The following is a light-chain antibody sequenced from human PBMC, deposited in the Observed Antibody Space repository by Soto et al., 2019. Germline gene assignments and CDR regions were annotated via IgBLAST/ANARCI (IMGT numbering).Light chain of an antibody. CDR1: QSVSSGY. V-gene: IGKV3D-20*02. Sequence: EIVLTQSPGTLSLSPGDGATLSCRASQSVSSGYLAWYQQKPGQAPRLLIYDASNRATGIPARFSGSGSGTDFTLTISSLEPEDLAVYYCQQRSNWPRTFGQGTKVDIK. CDR3: QQRSNWPRT. CDR2: DAS. J-gene: IGKJ1*01.